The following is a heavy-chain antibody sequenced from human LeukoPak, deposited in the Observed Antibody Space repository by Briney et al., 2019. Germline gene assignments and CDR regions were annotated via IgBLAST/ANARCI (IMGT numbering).Heavy chain of an antibody. Sequence: PGGSLRLSCAASGLPFSFYWMSWVRQAPGKGLEWVANIKQDGSEKYYINSVKGRFTISRDDSKKTVYLQMKTLTAEDTAIYFCARHDSFIPYWGQGTLVTVSS. CDR2: IKQDGSEK. V-gene: IGHV3-7*03. CDR1: GLPFSFYW. D-gene: IGHD5-18*01. CDR3: ARHDSFIPY. J-gene: IGHJ4*02.